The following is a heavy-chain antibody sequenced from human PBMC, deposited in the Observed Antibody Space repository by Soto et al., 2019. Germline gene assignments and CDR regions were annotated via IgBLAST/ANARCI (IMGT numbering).Heavy chain of an antibody. V-gene: IGHV3-15*07. CDR2: IKSKTDGGTT. Sequence: AGGSLRLSCAASGVTFSNAWMNLVRQAPGKGLEWVGRIKSKTDGGTTDYAAPVKGRFTISRDDSKNTLYLQMNSLKTEDTAVYYCTTETGTGGFDYWGQGTLVTVSS. CDR3: TTETGTGGFDY. J-gene: IGHJ4*02. CDR1: GVTFSNAW. D-gene: IGHD1-7*01.